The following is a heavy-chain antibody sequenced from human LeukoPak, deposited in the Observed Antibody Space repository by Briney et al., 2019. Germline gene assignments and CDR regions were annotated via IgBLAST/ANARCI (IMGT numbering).Heavy chain of an antibody. CDR2: ISYDGSNK. V-gene: IGHV3-30*18. Sequence: GGSLRLSCAASGFTFSSCGMHWVRQAPGKGLEWVAVISYDGSNKYDADSVKGRFTISRDNSKNTLYLQMNSLRAEDTAVYYCAKDQYQLPDYWGQGTLVTVSS. CDR1: GFTFSSCG. J-gene: IGHJ4*02. CDR3: AKDQYQLPDY. D-gene: IGHD2-2*01.